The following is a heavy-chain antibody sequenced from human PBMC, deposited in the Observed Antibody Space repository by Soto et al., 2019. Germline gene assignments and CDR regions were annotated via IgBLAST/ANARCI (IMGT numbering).Heavy chain of an antibody. Sequence: QLQLQESGPGLVKPSETLSLTCTVSGDSIDSRNYYWGWIRQPPGKSLEWIATIYYSGTTYYNPSLKSRVIISVDTSKSQFSLKLSSVAAADTALYYCARHRWGGGGYYFDFWGQGTLVTVSS. CDR1: GDSIDSRNYY. CDR2: IYYSGTT. J-gene: IGHJ4*02. V-gene: IGHV4-39*01. CDR3: ARHRWGGGGYYFDF. D-gene: IGHD3-10*01.